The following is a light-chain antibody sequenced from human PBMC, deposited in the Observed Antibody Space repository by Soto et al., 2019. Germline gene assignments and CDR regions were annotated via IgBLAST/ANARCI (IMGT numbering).Light chain of an antibody. V-gene: IGLV1-40*01. CDR1: SSNIGAGYE. J-gene: IGLJ3*02. CDR2: GDR. Sequence: QPVLTQPPPVSGAPGQRVTISCTGSSSNIGAGYEVHWYQQLPGTAPKLLIYGDRYRPSGVPDRFSGSKSGTSVSLAITGLQAEDEADYHCQSYDSSLSGMVFGGGTKLTVL. CDR3: QSYDSSLSGMV.